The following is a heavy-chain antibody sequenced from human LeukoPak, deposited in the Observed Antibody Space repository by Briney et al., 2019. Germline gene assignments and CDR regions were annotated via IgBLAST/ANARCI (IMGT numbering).Heavy chain of an antibody. CDR3: AGSGGGALDF. V-gene: IGHV3-66*01. D-gene: IGHD1-26*01. CDR2: IYGGGNT. CDR1: GLSVNRIF. Sequence: QLGGSLRLSCAVSGLSVNRIFWTWVRQAPGKGLEWVSVIYGGGNTYYADSVKGGFTISTDNSKNTLYLQMNNLRVEDAALYYCAGSGGGALDFWGQGALVTVSS. J-gene: IGHJ4*02.